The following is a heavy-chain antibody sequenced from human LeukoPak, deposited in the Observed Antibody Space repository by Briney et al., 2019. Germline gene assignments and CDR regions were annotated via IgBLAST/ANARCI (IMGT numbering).Heavy chain of an antibody. CDR1: GFTFNNYD. V-gene: IGHV3-13*01. CDR2: IGTAGNT. J-gene: IGHJ4*02. D-gene: IGHD6-19*01. CDR3: ARVRSDSAGWYHVLN. Sequence: GGSLRLSCAGSGFTFNNYDMHWVRQGTGKSLEWVSAIGTAGNTAYAGSVQGRFTISRENAKNSLYLQMNSLRAGDTAVHYCARVRSDSAGWYHVLNWGQGTLVTVSS.